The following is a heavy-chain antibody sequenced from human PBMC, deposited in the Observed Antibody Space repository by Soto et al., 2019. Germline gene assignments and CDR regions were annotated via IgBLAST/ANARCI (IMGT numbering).Heavy chain of an antibody. CDR3: AQHDLWTLYNTVLDS. D-gene: IGHD3-3*01. CDR1: GFTFTSYA. J-gene: IGHJ4*02. CDR2: ISGSGGDT. V-gene: IGHV3-23*01. Sequence: EVQLLESGGGLVQPGGSLRLSCSASGFTFTSYAMSWVRQAPGKGLEWVSGISGSGGDTKSADSVKGRFTISRDNFKNMLYLQMNSLRAEDTAVYYCAQHDLWTLYNTVLDSWGQGTLVTVSA.